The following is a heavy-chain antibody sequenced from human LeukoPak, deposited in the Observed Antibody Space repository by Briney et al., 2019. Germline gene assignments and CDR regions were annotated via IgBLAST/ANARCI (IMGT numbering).Heavy chain of an antibody. Sequence: GGSLRLSCAASGFGFSSYAMSWVRQAPGKGLDWVSATSASGGRTYYTDSVKGRFTISRDNSKNTLCLQMNSLRAEDTAVYYCAKDRIPTSGWESDYWGQGTLVTVSS. CDR1: GFGFSSYA. V-gene: IGHV3-23*01. J-gene: IGHJ4*02. CDR2: TSASGGRT. CDR3: AKDRIPTSGWESDY. D-gene: IGHD3-22*01.